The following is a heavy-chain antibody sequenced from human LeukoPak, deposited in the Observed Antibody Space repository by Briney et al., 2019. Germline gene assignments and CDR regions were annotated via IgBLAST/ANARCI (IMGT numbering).Heavy chain of an antibody. CDR1: GFTFSNYA. V-gene: IGHV3-23*01. J-gene: IGHJ4*02. D-gene: IGHD3-22*01. CDR3: ANGRAYYYDSSGYYPALTFDY. Sequence: GGSLRLSCAASGFTFSNYAVSGVRQAPGKGLEWVSAISGSGGSTYYADSVKGRVTISRDNSKNTRYLQRDSLRAEATAVYYCANGRAYYYDSSGYYPALTFDYWGQGTLVTVSS. CDR2: ISGSGGST.